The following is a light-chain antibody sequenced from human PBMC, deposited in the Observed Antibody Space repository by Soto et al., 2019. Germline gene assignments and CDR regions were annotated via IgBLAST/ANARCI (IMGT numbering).Light chain of an antibody. CDR3: SSSTRSSTFV. V-gene: IGLV2-14*01. J-gene: IGLJ1*01. CDR1: SSDVGAYNS. Sequence: QSVLTQPASVSGSPGQSITISCTGTSSDVGAYNSVSWYQQEPGKAPRLLIYEVTNRPSGVSSRFSGSKSANTASLTISGLQADDEADYYCSSSTRSSTFVFGTGTK. CDR2: EVT.